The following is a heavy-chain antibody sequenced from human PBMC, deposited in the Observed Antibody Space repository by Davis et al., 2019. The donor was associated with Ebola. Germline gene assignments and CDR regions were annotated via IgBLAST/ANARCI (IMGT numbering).Heavy chain of an antibody. J-gene: IGHJ4*02. D-gene: IGHD6-19*01. V-gene: IGHV4-34*01. CDR3: ARDAAVAGPDY. CDR1: GGSFSGYY. CDR2: INHSGVT. Sequence: SETLSLTCAVYGGSFSGYYWSWIRQPPGKGLEWIGEINHSGVTNYNPSLKSRVTISVDTSKNQFSLKLSSVTAADTAVYYCARDAAVAGPDYWGQGTLVTVSS.